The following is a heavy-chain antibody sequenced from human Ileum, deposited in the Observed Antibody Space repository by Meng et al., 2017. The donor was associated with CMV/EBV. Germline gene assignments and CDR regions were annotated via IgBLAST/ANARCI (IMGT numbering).Heavy chain of an antibody. CDR3: ARYSPTGFDGNYAFDY. Sequence: GESLKISCAASGFIVNSKPMTWVRQAPGKGLEWVSTLYGGGSTDYADSVKGRFTISRDNSKNTDHLQMNNLRSDETATYYCARYSPTGFDGNYAFDYWGRGSLVTVSS. V-gene: IGHV3-53*01. D-gene: IGHD4-11*01. CDR2: LYGGGST. J-gene: IGHJ4*02. CDR1: GFIVNSKP.